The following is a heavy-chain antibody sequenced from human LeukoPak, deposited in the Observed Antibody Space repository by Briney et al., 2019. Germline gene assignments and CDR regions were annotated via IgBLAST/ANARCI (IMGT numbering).Heavy chain of an antibody. J-gene: IGHJ4*02. CDR1: GFTFSSYA. V-gene: IGHV3-23*01. CDR3: ASGASSGRSEVDY. D-gene: IGHD1-26*01. CDR2: ICGSGGST. Sequence: GGSLRLSCAASGFTFSSYAMSWVRQAPGKGLEWVSGICGSGGSTYYADSVTGPFTISRDNSKNTLYLQINSLRAEDTAVYYCASGASSGRSEVDYWRQGTLVTVSS.